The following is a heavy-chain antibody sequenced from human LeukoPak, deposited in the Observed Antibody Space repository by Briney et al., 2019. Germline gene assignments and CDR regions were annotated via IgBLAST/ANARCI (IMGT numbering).Heavy chain of an antibody. Sequence: GGSLRLSCAASGFTFSSYAMNWVRQTPGKGLEWVSVISGSGGSTYHADSVKGRSTISRDNSKNTLYLQMNSLRAEDTAVYYCAKEDSSGPIDYWGQGTLVTVSS. CDR1: GFTFSSYA. CDR3: AKEDSSGPIDY. V-gene: IGHV3-23*01. D-gene: IGHD6-19*01. J-gene: IGHJ4*02. CDR2: ISGSGGST.